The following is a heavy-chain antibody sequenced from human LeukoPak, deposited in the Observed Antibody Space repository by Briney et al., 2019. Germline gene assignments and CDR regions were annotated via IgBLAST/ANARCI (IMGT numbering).Heavy chain of an antibody. CDR3: ARELRILEWSKDGSFDL. J-gene: IGHJ3*01. V-gene: IGHV3-7*01. CDR1: GFTFSSYA. CDR2: IKGDGSET. D-gene: IGHD3-3*01. Sequence: GGSLRLSCAASGFTFSSYAMSWVRQAPGKGLEWVADIKGDGSETYYVDRVRGRFTISRDNAKNSLYLQMNSLRDEDTAVYYCARELRILEWSKDGSFDLWGQGPMVTVSS.